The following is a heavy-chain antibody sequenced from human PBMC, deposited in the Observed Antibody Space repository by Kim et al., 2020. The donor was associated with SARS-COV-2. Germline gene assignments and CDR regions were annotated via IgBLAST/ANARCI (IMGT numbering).Heavy chain of an antibody. CDR1: GYTLTELS. V-gene: IGHV1-24*01. CDR3: ATEYGSGSYPHSYYYYGMDV. J-gene: IGHJ6*02. Sequence: DSVKVSCKVSGYTLTELSMHWVRQAPGKGLEWMGGFDPEDGETIYAQKFQCRVTMTEDTSTDTAYMELSSLRSEDTAVYYCATEYGSGSYPHSYYYYGMDVWGQGTTVTVSS. D-gene: IGHD3-10*01. CDR2: FDPEDGET.